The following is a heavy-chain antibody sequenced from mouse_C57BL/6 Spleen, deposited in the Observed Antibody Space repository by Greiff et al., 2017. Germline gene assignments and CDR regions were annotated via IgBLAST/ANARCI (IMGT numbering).Heavy chain of an antibody. CDR3: ARFYDGLTY. Sequence: VQLQQPGAELVKPGASVKLSCKASGYTFTSYWMQWVKQRPGQGLEWIGEIDPSDSYTNYNQKFKGKATLTVDTSSSTAYMQLSSLTSEDSAVYYCARFYDGLTYWGQGTLVTVSA. D-gene: IGHD2-3*01. J-gene: IGHJ3*01. V-gene: IGHV1-50*01. CDR1: GYTFTSYW. CDR2: IDPSDSYT.